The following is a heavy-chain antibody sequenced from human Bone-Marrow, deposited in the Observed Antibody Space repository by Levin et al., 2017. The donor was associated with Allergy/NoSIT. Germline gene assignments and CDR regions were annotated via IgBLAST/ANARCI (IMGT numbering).Heavy chain of an antibody. J-gene: IGHJ3*02. CDR1: GFTFSGFA. D-gene: IGHD6-6*01. CDR3: AKDPSGGRMTGGRAFEI. Sequence: GESLKISCAASGFTFSGFAMNWVRQAPGKGPEWVSGISGNGGSTFYADSVKGRFTISRDNSEKTLFLQMHGLRVEDTALYYCAKDPSGGRMTGGRAFEIWGQGTMVTVSS. V-gene: IGHV3-23*01. CDR2: ISGNGGST.